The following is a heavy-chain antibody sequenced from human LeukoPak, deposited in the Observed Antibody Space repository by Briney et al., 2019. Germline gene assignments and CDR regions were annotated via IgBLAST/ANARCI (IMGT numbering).Heavy chain of an antibody. V-gene: IGHV3-30*04. CDR1: GFTFSNYA. CDR2: ISYDGSSQ. Sequence: PGGSLRLSCAASGFTFSNYAMHWVRQAPGKGLEWVAVISYDGSSQYYADSVKGRFTISRDNSKHTLYLQMNSLRPEDTAVYYCARPRGFYYYYYVMDVWGQGTTVTVSS. D-gene: IGHD3-10*01. J-gene: IGHJ6*02. CDR3: ARPRGFYYYYYVMDV.